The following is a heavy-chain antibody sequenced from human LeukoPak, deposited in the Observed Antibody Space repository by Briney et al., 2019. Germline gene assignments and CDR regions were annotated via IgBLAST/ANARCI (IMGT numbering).Heavy chain of an antibody. Sequence: GGSLRLSCAASGFTFSSYWMSWVRQAPGKGLEWVANIKQDGSEKYYVDSVKGRFTISRDNAKNSLYLQMNSLRAEDTAVYYCARAVTDTIFGVVNYYYYYYGMDVWGQGTTVTVSS. CDR2: IKQDGSEK. CDR1: GFTFSSYW. D-gene: IGHD3-3*01. J-gene: IGHJ6*02. V-gene: IGHV3-7*01. CDR3: ARAVTDTIFGVVNYYYYYYGMDV.